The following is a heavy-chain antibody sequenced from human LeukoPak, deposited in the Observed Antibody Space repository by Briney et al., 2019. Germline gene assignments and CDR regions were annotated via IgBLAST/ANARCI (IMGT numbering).Heavy chain of an antibody. CDR3: AGGEKGSSSGSINY. V-gene: IGHV4-61*02. CDR1: GGSINSGTYY. J-gene: IGHJ4*02. D-gene: IGHD6-6*01. Sequence: PSQTLSLTCTVSGGSINSGTYYWSWIRQPAGKGLEWIGRMYTSGSTNYNPSLESRVTISVDTSKNQFSLKLSSVTAADTAVYYCAGGEKGSSSGSINYWGQGTLVTVSS. CDR2: MYTSGST.